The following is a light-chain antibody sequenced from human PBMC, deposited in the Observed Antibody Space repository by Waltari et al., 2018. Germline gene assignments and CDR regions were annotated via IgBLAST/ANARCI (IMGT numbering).Light chain of an antibody. Sequence: DVVMTQSPLSLPVTLGQPASISCRSSQGLVHTDGNSYLNWFQQRPGHSPRRLMYKISNRGSGVPDRFSGSGSGTDFTLKISRVEAEDVGVYYCMQGTHWRYTFGQGTKLEI. CDR3: MQGTHWRYT. V-gene: IGKV2-30*02. CDR2: KIS. J-gene: IGKJ2*01. CDR1: QGLVHTDGNSY.